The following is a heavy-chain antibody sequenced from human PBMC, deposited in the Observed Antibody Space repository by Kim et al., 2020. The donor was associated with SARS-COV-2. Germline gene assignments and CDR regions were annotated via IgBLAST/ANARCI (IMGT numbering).Heavy chain of an antibody. V-gene: IGHV4-30-4*01. CDR1: GGSISSGDYY. J-gene: IGHJ4*02. CDR3: ARMIVVVSRYYFDY. Sequence: SETLSLTCTVSGGSISSGDYYWSWIRQPPGKGLEWIGYIYYSGSTYYNPSLKSRVTISVDTSKNQFSLKLSSVTAADTAVYYCARMIVVVSRYYFDYWGQGTLVTVSS. D-gene: IGHD3-22*01. CDR2: IYYSGST.